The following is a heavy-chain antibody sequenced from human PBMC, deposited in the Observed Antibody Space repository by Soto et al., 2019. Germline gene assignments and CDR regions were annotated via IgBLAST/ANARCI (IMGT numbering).Heavy chain of an antibody. D-gene: IGHD3-9*01. Sequence: GGSLRLSCAASGFTFSSYAMSWVRQAPGKGLEWVSAIRGSGGTTYYADSVKGRFTISRDNSKNTLYLQMNSLRAEDTAVYFCAKLPQYETLTGYLNYFDYWGPGILVTVSS. CDR3: AKLPQYETLTGYLNYFDY. V-gene: IGHV3-23*01. CDR1: GFTFSSYA. CDR2: IRGSGGTT. J-gene: IGHJ4*02.